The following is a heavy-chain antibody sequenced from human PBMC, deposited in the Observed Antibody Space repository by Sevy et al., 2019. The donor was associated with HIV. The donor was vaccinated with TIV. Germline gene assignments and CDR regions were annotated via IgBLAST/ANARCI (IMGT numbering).Heavy chain of an antibody. CDR3: ARTLGRSRTTVTPFNF. J-gene: IGHJ4*02. CDR2: IYPSDSDT. D-gene: IGHD4-17*01. Sequence: GESLKISCRTSGYNFAAYWIGWVRQMPGKGLEWMGIIYPSDSDTRYSPSFQGQVSISADKSIRTAYLQWTSLKASDTAMYYCARTLGRSRTTVTPFNFWGQGTLVTVSS. V-gene: IGHV5-51*01. CDR1: GYNFAAYW.